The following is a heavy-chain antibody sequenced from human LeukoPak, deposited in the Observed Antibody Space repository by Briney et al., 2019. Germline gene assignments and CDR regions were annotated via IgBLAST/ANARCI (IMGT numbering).Heavy chain of an antibody. CDR1: GFTFSSYG. Sequence: GRSLRLSCAASGFTFSSYGMHWVRQAPGKGLEWVAVIWCDGSNKYYADSVKGRFTISRDNSKNTLYLQMNSLRAEDTAVYYCARDGKTTNYYYYGMDVWGQGTTVTVSS. J-gene: IGHJ6*02. V-gene: IGHV3-33*01. D-gene: IGHD1-1*01. CDR2: IWCDGSNK. CDR3: ARDGKTTNYYYYGMDV.